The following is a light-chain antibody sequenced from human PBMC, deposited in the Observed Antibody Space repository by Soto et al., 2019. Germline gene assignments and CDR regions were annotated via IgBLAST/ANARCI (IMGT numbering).Light chain of an antibody. CDR3: QQYYSTPPWT. CDR2: WAS. V-gene: IGKV4-1*01. J-gene: IGKJ1*01. CDR1: QSVLYSSNNKNY. Sequence: DIVMTQSPDSLAVSLGERATINCKSGQSVLYSSNNKNYLAWYQQKPGQPPKLLIYWASTRESGVPDRFSGSGSGTDFTRTISSLQAEDVAVYYCQQYYSTPPWTFGQGTKVEIK.